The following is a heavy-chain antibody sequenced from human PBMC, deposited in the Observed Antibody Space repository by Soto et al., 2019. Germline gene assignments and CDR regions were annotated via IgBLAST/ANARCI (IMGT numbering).Heavy chain of an antibody. Sequence: GASVKVSCKASGYTFTSYDINWVRQATGQGLEWMGWMNPNSGNTGYAQKFQGRVTMTRNTSISTAYMELSSLRSEDTAVYYCARGRRITIFGVVIKGHVAFHIWGQGTMVTVSS. J-gene: IGHJ3*02. D-gene: IGHD3-3*01. CDR2: MNPNSGNT. CDR3: ARGRRITIFGVVIKGHVAFHI. V-gene: IGHV1-8*01. CDR1: GYTFTSYD.